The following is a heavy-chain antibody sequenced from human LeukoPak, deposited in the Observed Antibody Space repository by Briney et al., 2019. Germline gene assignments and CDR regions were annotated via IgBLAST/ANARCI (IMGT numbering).Heavy chain of an antibody. J-gene: IGHJ4*02. D-gene: IGHD4-17*01. V-gene: IGHV4-39*01. CDR1: GGSISSSSYY. CDR2: IYYSGST. Sequence: PSETLSLTCTVSGGSISSSSYYWGWIRQPPGKGLEWIGSIYYSGSTYYNPSLKSRVTISVDTSKNQFSLKLSSVTAADTAVYYCASHSPDYGDSYPDYWGQGTLVTVSS. CDR3: ASHSPDYGDSYPDY.